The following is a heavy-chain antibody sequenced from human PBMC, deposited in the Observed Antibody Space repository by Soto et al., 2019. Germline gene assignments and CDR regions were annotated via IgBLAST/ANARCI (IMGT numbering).Heavy chain of an antibody. CDR3: SRGTDAYKGGRS. V-gene: IGHV4-39*07. CDR2: IQPSGTT. Sequence: SETLSLTCTVSGGSISSSNYYWGWIRQPPGKGLEWIGEIQPSGTTYYNPSLKSRVTISSDTAKNQFSLNLSSVTAADTAVYFCSRGTDAYKGGRSWGQGTRVTVSS. CDR1: GGSISSSNYY. J-gene: IGHJ4*02. D-gene: IGHD1-1*01.